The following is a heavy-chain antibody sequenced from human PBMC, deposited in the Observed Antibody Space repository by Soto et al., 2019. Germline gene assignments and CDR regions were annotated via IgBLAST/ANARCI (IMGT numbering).Heavy chain of an antibody. V-gene: IGHV3-21*01. CDR3: AREDSIIIPAVSDF. D-gene: IGHD2-2*01. Sequence: EGSLRLSCVVSGFTFNNYGINWVRQAPGKGLEWVSSVSKSGYTYYSDSVKGRFTISRDNAKNSVSLQMNTLRAEDTAVYYCAREDSIIIPAVSDFWGQGTLVTVSS. CDR1: GFTFNNYG. J-gene: IGHJ4*02. CDR2: VSKSGYT.